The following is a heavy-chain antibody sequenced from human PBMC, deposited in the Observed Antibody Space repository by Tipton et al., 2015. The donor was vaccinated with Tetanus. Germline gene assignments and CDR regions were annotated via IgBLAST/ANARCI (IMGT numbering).Heavy chain of an antibody. CDR3: ARDSTNYGDYEGLGY. CDR1: GYTFTSYG. J-gene: IGHJ4*02. D-gene: IGHD4-17*01. CDR2: ISAYNGNT. V-gene: IGHV1-18*01. Sequence: QSGAEVKKPGASVKVSCKASGYTFTSYGISWVRQAPGQGLEWMGWISAYNGNTNYAQKLQGRVTMTTDTSTSTAYMELRSLRSDDTAVYYWARDSTNYGDYEGLGYWGQGALVTASS.